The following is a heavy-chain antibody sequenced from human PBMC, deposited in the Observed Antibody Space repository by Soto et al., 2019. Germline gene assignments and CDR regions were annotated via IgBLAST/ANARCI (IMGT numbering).Heavy chain of an antibody. Sequence: PGGSLRLSCAASGFTFSNYAMSWVRQAPGKGLEWVSAISGSGGNTYYADSVKGRFTISRDNSKNTLYLQMDSLRADDTAVYYCAKQLVAGTGDWFDPWGQGTLVTVSS. CDR3: AKQLVAGTGDWFDP. CDR1: GFTFSNYA. CDR2: ISGSGGNT. V-gene: IGHV3-23*01. J-gene: IGHJ5*02. D-gene: IGHD6-19*01.